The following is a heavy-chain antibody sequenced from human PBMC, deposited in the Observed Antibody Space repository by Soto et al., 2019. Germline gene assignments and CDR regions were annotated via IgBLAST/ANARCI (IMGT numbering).Heavy chain of an antibody. CDR2: ISTSGSTI. CDR3: VAFKFRPVWSDS. Sequence: QVQLVESGGGLVRPGGSLRLSCAASGFTFNDYYMTWIRQAPGKGLEWLSYISTSGSTIFYADSVKGRFTISRDNAKNALFLQMNSLRPEDTALYLCVAFKFRPVWSDSWGQGTLVTVSS. J-gene: IGHJ4*02. D-gene: IGHD3-16*01. CDR1: GFTFNDYY. V-gene: IGHV3-11*01.